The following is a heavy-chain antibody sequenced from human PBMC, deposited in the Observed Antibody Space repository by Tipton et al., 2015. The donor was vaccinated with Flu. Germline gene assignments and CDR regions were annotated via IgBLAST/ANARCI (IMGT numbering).Heavy chain of an antibody. Sequence: LRLSCTVSGASISRGSFYWGWIRQPPGKGLEWIGNIYHTGSTYYNPSLRSRVTMLVDRSKNQFSLKLSFVTAADTAVYYCARRDYSNYVSVPKNWFDSWGQGILVTVSS. CDR2: IYHTGST. CDR1: GASISRGSFY. V-gene: IGHV4-39*07. CDR3: ARRDYSNYVSVPKNWFDS. D-gene: IGHD4-11*01. J-gene: IGHJ5*01.